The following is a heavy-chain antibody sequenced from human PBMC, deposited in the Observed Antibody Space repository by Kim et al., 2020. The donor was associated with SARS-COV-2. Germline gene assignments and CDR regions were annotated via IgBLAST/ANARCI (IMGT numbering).Heavy chain of an antibody. CDR2: INHSGST. V-gene: IGHV4-34*01. CDR1: GGSFSGYY. Sequence: SETLSLTCAVYGGSFSGYYWSWIRQPPGKGLEWIGEINHSGSTNYNPSLKSRVTISVDTSKNQFSLKLSSVTAADTAVYYCARGGGSGSQRAYYYGMDVWGQGTTVTVSS. CDR3: ARGGGSGSQRAYYYGMDV. D-gene: IGHD3-10*01. J-gene: IGHJ6*02.